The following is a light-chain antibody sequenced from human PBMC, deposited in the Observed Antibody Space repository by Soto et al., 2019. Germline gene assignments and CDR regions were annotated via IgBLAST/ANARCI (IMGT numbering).Light chain of an antibody. CDR1: SSDVGSYNL. V-gene: IGLV2-23*01. Sequence: QSALTQPDSVSGSPGQSITISCTGTSSDVGSYNLVSWYQQHPGKARKLMIYEGSKRPSGVSNRFSGSKSVNTASRTISGLHAEDEADYYCCSYAGSRVFGGGTQLTVL. CDR3: CSYAGSRV. J-gene: IGLJ2*01. CDR2: EGS.